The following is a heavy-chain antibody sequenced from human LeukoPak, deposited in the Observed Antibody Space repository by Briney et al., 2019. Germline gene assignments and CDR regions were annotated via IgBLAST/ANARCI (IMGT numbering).Heavy chain of an antibody. Sequence: ASVKVSCKASGYTFTSYGISWVRQAPGQGLEWMGWISAYNGNTDYAQKLQGRVTMTTDTSTSTAYMELSSLRSDDTAVYYCAQRNWNPAFVDYWGQGTLVTVSS. CDR1: GYTFTSYG. CDR2: ISAYNGNT. D-gene: IGHD1-1*01. CDR3: AQRNWNPAFVDY. V-gene: IGHV1-18*01. J-gene: IGHJ4*02.